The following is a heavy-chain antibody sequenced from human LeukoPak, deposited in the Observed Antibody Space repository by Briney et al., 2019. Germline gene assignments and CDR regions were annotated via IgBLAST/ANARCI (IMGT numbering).Heavy chain of an antibody. D-gene: IGHD6-19*01. CDR2: INHSGST. CDR3: ARHPSYSSGWFDY. V-gene: IGHV4-34*01. J-gene: IGHJ4*02. Sequence: SETLSLTCTVSGGSISSYYWSWIRQPPGKGLEWIGEINHSGSTNYNPSLKSRVTISVDTSKNQFSLKLSSVTAADTAVYYCARHPSYSSGWFDYWGQGTLVTVSS. CDR1: GGSISSYY.